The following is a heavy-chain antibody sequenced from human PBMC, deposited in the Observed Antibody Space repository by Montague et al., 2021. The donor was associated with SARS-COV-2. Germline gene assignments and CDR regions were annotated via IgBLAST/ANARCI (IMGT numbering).Heavy chain of an antibody. V-gene: IGHV4-34*01. D-gene: IGHD1-1*01. CDR3: ARDASSSRWLRGRERYHFYPMDV. CDR1: GGSFSGFY. CDR2: INDRGST. J-gene: IGHJ6*02. Sequence: SETLSLTCTIHGGSFSGGSFSGFYWNWVRQAPGKGPEWIGEINDRGSTNYKASLRSRVTISVDKSDNQLSLSLRSVTAADTGVYYCARDASSSRWLRGRERYHFYPMDVWGQGTTVTVSS.